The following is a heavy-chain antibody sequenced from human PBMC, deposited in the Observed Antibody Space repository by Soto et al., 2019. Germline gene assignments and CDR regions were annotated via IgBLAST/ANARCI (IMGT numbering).Heavy chain of an antibody. CDR3: ARVNVVVVAATREYYSDY. Sequence: QVQLVQSGAEVKKPGASVKVSCKASGYTFTSYGISWVRQAPGQGLEWMGWISAYNGNTNYAQKLQGRVTMTTDTSTSSAYRELGRLRSDDAAVYYCARVNVVVVAATREYYSDYWGQGTLVTVSS. D-gene: IGHD2-15*01. V-gene: IGHV1-18*01. CDR2: ISAYNGNT. CDR1: GYTFTSYG. J-gene: IGHJ4*02.